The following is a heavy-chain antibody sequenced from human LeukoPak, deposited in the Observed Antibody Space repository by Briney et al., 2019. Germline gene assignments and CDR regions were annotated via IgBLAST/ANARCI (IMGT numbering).Heavy chain of an antibody. V-gene: IGHV4-61*02. D-gene: IGHD6-13*01. CDR3: ASTSSLSNAFDI. Sequence: SETLSLTCTVSGGSISSGSYYWSWIRQPAGKGLEWIGRIYTSGSTNYNPSLKSRVTISVDTSKNQFSLKLSSVTAADTAVYYCASTSSLSNAFDIWGQGTMVTVSS. CDR2: IYTSGST. CDR1: GGSISSGSYY. J-gene: IGHJ3*02.